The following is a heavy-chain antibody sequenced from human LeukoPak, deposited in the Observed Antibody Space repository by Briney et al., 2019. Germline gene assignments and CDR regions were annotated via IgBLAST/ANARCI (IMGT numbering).Heavy chain of an antibody. V-gene: IGHV5-51*01. J-gene: IGHJ4*02. CDR2: IYPADSDT. D-gene: IGHD3-22*01. Sequence: GESLKISCKGSGYXFTTYWIGWVRQMPGKGLVWMGIIYPADSDTRYSPSFQGQVTISADKSISTAYLQWSSLKASDTAMYYCARLYFDTNSYSDYWGQGTLVTVSS. CDR1: GYXFTTYW. CDR3: ARLYFDTNSYSDY.